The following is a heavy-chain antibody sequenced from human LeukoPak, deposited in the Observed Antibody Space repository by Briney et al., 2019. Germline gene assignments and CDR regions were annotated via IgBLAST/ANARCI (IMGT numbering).Heavy chain of an antibody. Sequence: SETLFLTCTVSGGSISSSSYYWGWIRQPPGKGLEWIGSIYYSGSTYYNPSLKSRVTISVDTSKNQFSLKLSSVTAADTAVYYCARVLYGSGSSLFDYWGQGTLVTVSS. J-gene: IGHJ4*02. CDR1: GGSISSSSYY. D-gene: IGHD3-10*01. CDR2: IYYSGST. V-gene: IGHV4-39*07. CDR3: ARVLYGSGSSLFDY.